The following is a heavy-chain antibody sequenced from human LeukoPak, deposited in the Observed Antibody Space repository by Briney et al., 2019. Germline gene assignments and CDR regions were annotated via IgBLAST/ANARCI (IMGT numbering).Heavy chain of an antibody. D-gene: IGHD4-17*01. Sequence: PGRSLGLSCAASGFTFRGNGMHWVRQAPGKGLEWVAIIWYDGSNRYYADSVKGRFTISRDNSKNTLFLQMNSLTAEDTAVYYCARDQGTSVTAMVGGHFDYWGPGTLVTVSS. CDR2: IWYDGSNR. V-gene: IGHV3-33*01. J-gene: IGHJ4*02. CDR3: ARDQGTSVTAMVGGHFDY. CDR1: GFTFRGNG.